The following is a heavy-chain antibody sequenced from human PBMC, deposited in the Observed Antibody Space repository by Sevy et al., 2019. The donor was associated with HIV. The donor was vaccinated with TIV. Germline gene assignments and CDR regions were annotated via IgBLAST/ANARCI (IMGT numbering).Heavy chain of an antibody. D-gene: IGHD3-22*01. Sequence: GGSLRLSCAASGVTVSTNYMSWVRQAPGKGLEWVSVIYSGGNTYYADSVKGRFAISRDISKNTLYLQMNSLRAEDTAVYYCARDSPYYYDSSGYSNPYGYYAMDVWGQGTTVTVSS. J-gene: IGHJ6*02. CDR1: GVTVSTNY. V-gene: IGHV3-53*01. CDR2: IYSGGNT. CDR3: ARDSPYYYDSSGYSNPYGYYAMDV.